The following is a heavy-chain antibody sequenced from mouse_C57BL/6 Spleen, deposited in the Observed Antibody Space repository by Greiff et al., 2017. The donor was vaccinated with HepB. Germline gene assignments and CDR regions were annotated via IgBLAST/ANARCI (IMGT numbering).Heavy chain of an antibody. CDR3: ARDEGSSYGFAY. Sequence: EVQRVESGPGLVKPSQSLSLTCSVTGYSITSGYYWNWIRQFPGNKLEWMGYISYDGSNNYNPSLKNRISITRDTSKNQFFLKLNSVTTEDTATYYCARDEGSSYGFAYWGQGTLVTVSA. V-gene: IGHV3-6*01. CDR1: GYSITSGYY. D-gene: IGHD1-1*01. CDR2: ISYDGSN. J-gene: IGHJ3*01.